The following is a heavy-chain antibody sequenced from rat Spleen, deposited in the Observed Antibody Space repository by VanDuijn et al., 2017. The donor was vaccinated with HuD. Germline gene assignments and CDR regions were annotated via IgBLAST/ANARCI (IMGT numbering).Heavy chain of an antibody. V-gene: IGHV5-29*01. Sequence: EVQLVESDGGLVQPGRSLKLSCAASGFSFSDYYMAWVRQAPTKGLEWVATISYDGSSTYYRDSVKGRFTFSRDNAKSTLYLQMDSLRSEDTAIYYCARSVFDYWGQGVMVTVSS. CDR1: GFSFSDYY. CDR2: ISYDGSST. CDR3: ARSVFDY. J-gene: IGHJ2*01.